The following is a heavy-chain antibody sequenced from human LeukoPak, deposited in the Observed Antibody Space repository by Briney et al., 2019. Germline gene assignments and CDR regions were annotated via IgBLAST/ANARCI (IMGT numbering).Heavy chain of an antibody. CDR2: ISAYNGNT. J-gene: IGHJ4*02. CDR3: ARDQTDIVATSCYFDY. Sequence: ASVKVSCKASGYTFTSYGISWVRQAPGQGLEWMGWISAYNGNTNYAQKLQGRVTMTTDTSTSTAYMELRSLRSDDTAVYYCARDQTDIVATSCYFDYWGQGTLVTVSS. D-gene: IGHD5-12*01. V-gene: IGHV1-18*04. CDR1: GYTFTSYG.